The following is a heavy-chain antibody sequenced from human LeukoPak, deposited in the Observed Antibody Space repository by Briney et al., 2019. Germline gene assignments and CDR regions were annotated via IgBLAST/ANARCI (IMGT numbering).Heavy chain of an antibody. D-gene: IGHD5-18*01. CDR2: IWYDGSNK. CDR1: GSTFSSYA. V-gene: IGHV3-33*08. J-gene: IGHJ4*02. Sequence: PGGSLRLSCAASGSTFSSYAMHWVRQAPGKGLEWVAVIWYDGSNKYYADSVKGRFTISRDNSKNTLYLQMNSLRAEDTAVYYCARSTPVDTAMVTHSDYWGQGTLVTVSS. CDR3: ARSTPVDTAMVTHSDY.